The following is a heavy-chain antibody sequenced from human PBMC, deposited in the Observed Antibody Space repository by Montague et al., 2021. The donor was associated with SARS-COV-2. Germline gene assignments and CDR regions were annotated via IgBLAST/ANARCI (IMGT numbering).Heavy chain of an antibody. CDR1: GDSVSSSDHY. CDR2: VYYSGYT. D-gene: IGHD4-17*01. V-gene: IGHV4-39*01. Sequence: SETLSLTCTVSGDSVSSSDHYWGWIRQPPGKGLEWLGIVYYSGYTXYNPSVKGRVIISIDASKNQFSLKLNSLTATDTAIYHCARRRLREDYFDFWGQGTLLTVSS. J-gene: IGHJ4*02. CDR3: ARRRLREDYFDF.